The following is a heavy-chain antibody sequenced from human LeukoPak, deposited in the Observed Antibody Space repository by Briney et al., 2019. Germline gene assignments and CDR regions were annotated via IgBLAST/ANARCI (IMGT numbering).Heavy chain of an antibody. CDR3: ARRLSSGWQKDAFDI. Sequence: KFGESLQISCQGSGYSFTSYWIGWVRQMPGKGLEWMGIVYPGDSDTRYSPSFRGQVTISADKSISTAYLQWSSLKASDTAIYYCARRLSSGWQKDAFDIWGQGTMVTVSS. V-gene: IGHV5-51*01. CDR1: GYSFTSYW. J-gene: IGHJ3*02. CDR2: VYPGDSDT. D-gene: IGHD6-19*01.